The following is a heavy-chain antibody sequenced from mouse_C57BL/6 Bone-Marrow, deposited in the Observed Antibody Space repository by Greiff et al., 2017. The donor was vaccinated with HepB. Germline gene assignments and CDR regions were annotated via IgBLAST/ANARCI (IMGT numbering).Heavy chain of an antibody. V-gene: IGHV1-77*01. CDR1: GYTFTDYY. CDR3: ARHIPPVTTVHYYAMDY. CDR2: IGPGSGST. D-gene: IGHD1-1*01. Sequence: QVQLQQSGAELVKPGASVKISCKASGYTFTDYYINWVKQRPGQGLEWIGKIGPGSGSTYYNEEFKGKATLTADKSSSTAYMQLSSLTSEDSAVYFCARHIPPVTTVHYYAMDYWGQGTSVTVSS. J-gene: IGHJ4*01.